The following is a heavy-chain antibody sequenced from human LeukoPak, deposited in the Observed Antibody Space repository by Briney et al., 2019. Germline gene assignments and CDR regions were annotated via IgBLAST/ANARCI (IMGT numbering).Heavy chain of an antibody. D-gene: IGHD3-22*01. CDR2: MNPGSGNT. J-gene: IGHJ4*02. Sequence: GAPVKVSCKASGYTFGSYDINWVRKATGQGLEWMGWMNPGSGNTGYAQRLQGRVTMTRDTSISTAYMELSGLRSEDTAVYYCARLSETAAYYYTSGYYYLRYWGQGTLVTVDS. V-gene: IGHV1-8*02. CDR1: GYTFGSYD. CDR3: ARLSETAAYYYTSGYYYLRY.